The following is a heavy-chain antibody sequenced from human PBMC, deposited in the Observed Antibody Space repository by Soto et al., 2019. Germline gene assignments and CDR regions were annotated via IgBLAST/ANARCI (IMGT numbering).Heavy chain of an antibody. CDR1: GYTFTDYW. D-gene: IGHD4-4*01. V-gene: IGHV5-51*01. J-gene: IGHJ6*02. CDR2: IYPGDSDT. CDR3: ARHISNIRYYYYAMDV. Sequence: PGESLKISCXGSGYTFTDYWIGWVRQLPGKGLEWMGIIYPGDSDTRYSPSFQGHVTITVDKSTSTAYLQWNTLKASDTAMYYRARHISNIRYYYYAMDVWGQGTTVTVSS.